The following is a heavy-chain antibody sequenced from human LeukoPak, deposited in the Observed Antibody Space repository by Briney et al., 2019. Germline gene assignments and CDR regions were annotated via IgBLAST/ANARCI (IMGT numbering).Heavy chain of an antibody. Sequence: GGSLRLSCAASEFTFSSYSMNWVRQAPGKGLEWVSYITNSGNSKSYADSVKGRFTISRDNTKNSLYLQMNGLRAEDTAVYYCARGYSGYDRPPDYWGQGTLVAVSS. D-gene: IGHD5-12*01. CDR1: EFTFSSYS. CDR2: ITNSGNSK. J-gene: IGHJ4*02. V-gene: IGHV3-48*01. CDR3: ARGYSGYDRPPDY.